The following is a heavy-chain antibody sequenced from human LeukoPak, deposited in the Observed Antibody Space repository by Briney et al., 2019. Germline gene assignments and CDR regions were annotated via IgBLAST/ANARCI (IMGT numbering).Heavy chain of an antibody. CDR2: ISSSSSYI. CDR1: GFTFSIYS. CDR3: ARMYCSSTSCYDAFDI. V-gene: IGHV3-21*01. D-gene: IGHD2-2*01. Sequence: GSLRLPCAASGFTFSIYSMHWVRQAPGKGLEWVSSISSSSSYIYYADPVKGRFTISRDNDKNSLYLKMNSLRAEDTAVYYCARMYCSSTSCYDAFDIWGQGTMVTVSS. J-gene: IGHJ3*02.